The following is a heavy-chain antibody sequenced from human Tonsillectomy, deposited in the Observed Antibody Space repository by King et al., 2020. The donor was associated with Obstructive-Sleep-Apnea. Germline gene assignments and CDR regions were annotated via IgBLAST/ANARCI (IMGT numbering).Heavy chain of an antibody. Sequence: QLQESGPGLVKPSETLSLTCTVSGGSISSYYWSWIRQPPGKGLEWIGYIYYSGSTNYNPSLKSRVTISVDTSKNQFSLKLSSVTAADTAVYYCARMGSYYYYGMDVWGQGTTVTVSS. J-gene: IGHJ6*02. CDR2: IYYSGST. D-gene: IGHD6-6*01. CDR3: ARMGSYYYYGMDV. V-gene: IGHV4-59*01. CDR1: GGSISSYY.